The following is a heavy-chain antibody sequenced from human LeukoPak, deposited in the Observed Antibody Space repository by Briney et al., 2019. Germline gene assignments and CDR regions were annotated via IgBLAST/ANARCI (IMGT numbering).Heavy chain of an antibody. V-gene: IGHV4-4*07. Sequence: PSETLSLTCTVAGGSLSSYYWSWIRQPAGKGMEWNGRIYISGSGSTNYNPSLKRRVTMSVDTSKNQFSLKLSSVTAADTAVYYCASAYCSGGSCYSVRDAFDIWGQGTMVTVSS. J-gene: IGHJ3*02. CDR1: GGSLSSYY. CDR2: IYISGSGST. D-gene: IGHD2-15*01. CDR3: ASAYCSGGSCYSVRDAFDI.